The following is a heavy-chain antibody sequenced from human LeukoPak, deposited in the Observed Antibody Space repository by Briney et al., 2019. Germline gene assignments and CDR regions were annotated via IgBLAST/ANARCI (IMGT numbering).Heavy chain of an antibody. CDR2: IIPIFGTA. Sequence: ASVKVSCKASGGTFSSYAISWVRQAPGQGLEWMGGIIPIFGTANYAQKFQGRVTITTDESTSTAYMELSRLRSEDTAVYYCATPGDYDSSGYYYYYYMDVWGKGTTVTVSS. CDR3: ATPGDYDSSGYYYYYYMDV. D-gene: IGHD3-22*01. J-gene: IGHJ6*03. CDR1: GGTFSSYA. V-gene: IGHV1-69*05.